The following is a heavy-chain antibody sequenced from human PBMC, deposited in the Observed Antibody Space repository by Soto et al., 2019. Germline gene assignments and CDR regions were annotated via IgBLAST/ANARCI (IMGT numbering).Heavy chain of an antibody. Sequence: ASVKVSCKASGYTFTSYDINWVRQATGQGLEWMGWMNPNSGNTGYAQKFQGRVTMTRNTSISTAYMELSSLRSEDTAVYYCATGGYCSSTSCYNYYYYGMDVWGQGTTVTAP. D-gene: IGHD2-2*01. CDR3: ATGGYCSSTSCYNYYYYGMDV. CDR2: MNPNSGNT. CDR1: GYTFTSYD. J-gene: IGHJ6*02. V-gene: IGHV1-8*01.